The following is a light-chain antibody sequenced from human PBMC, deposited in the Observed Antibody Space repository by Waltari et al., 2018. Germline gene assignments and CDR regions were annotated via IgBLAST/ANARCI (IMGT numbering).Light chain of an antibody. J-gene: IGKJ3*01. Sequence: DIQMTQSPSTLSASVGDRVPITCRASQSISVWLAWYQQKPGKAPKLLIYKASSLESGVPSRFSGSGSGTEFTLTISSLQPDDFATYYCQQYNTFPFTFGPGTKVDIK. CDR1: QSISVW. V-gene: IGKV1-5*03. CDR3: QQYNTFPFT. CDR2: KAS.